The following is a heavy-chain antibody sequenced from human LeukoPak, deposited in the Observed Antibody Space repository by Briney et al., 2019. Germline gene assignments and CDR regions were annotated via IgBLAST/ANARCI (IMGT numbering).Heavy chain of an antibody. J-gene: IGHJ4*02. CDR2: IYYSGST. D-gene: IGHD3-10*01. Sequence: PSETLSLTCTVSGGSISSSSYYWSWIRQPPGKGLEWIGSIYYSGSTYYNPSLKSRVTISVDTSKNQFSLKLSSVTAADTAVYYCARRHMVRGIDYWGQGTLVTVSS. CDR3: ARRHMVRGIDY. V-gene: IGHV4-39*01. CDR1: GGSISSSSYY.